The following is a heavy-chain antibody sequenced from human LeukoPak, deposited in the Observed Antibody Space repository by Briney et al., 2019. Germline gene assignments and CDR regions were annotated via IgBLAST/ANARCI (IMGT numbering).Heavy chain of an antibody. D-gene: IGHD6-13*01. V-gene: IGHV4-39*01. CDR1: GGSISSSSYY. CDR3: ARLSSWYGHSNYFDY. J-gene: IGHJ4*02. CDR2: IYYSGST. Sequence: SETLSLTCIVSGGSISSSSYYWGWIRQPPGKGLEWIGSIYYSGSTYYNPSLKSRVTISVDTSKNQFSLKLSSVTAADTAVYYCARLSSWYGHSNYFDYWGQGTLVTVSS.